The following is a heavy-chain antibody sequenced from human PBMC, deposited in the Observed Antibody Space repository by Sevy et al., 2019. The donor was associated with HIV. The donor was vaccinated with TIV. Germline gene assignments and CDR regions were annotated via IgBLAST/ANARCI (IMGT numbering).Heavy chain of an antibody. J-gene: IGHJ4*02. CDR2: IIPILGIT. CDR3: ARDVDTAMRAFDH. CDR1: GGTFSSYG. V-gene: IGHV1-69*04. Sequence: SVKVSCKASGGTFSSYGISWVRQAPGQGLEWMGRIIPILGITNYAQKFQGRVTITADKSTSTAYMELSSLRSEDTAVYYCARDVDTAMRAFDHWGQGTLVTVSS. D-gene: IGHD5-18*01.